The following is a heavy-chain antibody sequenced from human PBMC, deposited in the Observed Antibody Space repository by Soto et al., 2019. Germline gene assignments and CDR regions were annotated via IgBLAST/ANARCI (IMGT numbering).Heavy chain of an antibody. CDR1: GDSINNTYW. CDR2: IYHTGGR. Sequence: SETLSLTCFVSGDSINNTYWWSWVRQAPEKGLEWIGEIYHTGGRSYMPSLRGRITLSVDTSKNQFSLKLTSVTAADTAVYYCARAMIGNGGRGWFDPWGQGALVTVSS. J-gene: IGHJ5*02. CDR3: ARAMIGNGGRGWFDP. D-gene: IGHD4-17*01. V-gene: IGHV4-4*02.